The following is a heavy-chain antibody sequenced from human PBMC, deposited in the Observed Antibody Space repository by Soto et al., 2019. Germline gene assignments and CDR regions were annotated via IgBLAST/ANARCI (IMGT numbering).Heavy chain of an antibody. V-gene: IGHV3-74*01. CDR2: INTDGSVT. D-gene: IGHD3-22*01. CDR1: GFTFSNIW. Sequence: GGSLRLSCAGSGFTFSNIWMHWVRQAPGKGLVWVARINTDGSVTSHADSVKGRFTISRDNSKNTVYLEMNNLRAEDTAMYYCAKGGSGNYLTYYYYYGMDVWGQGTTVTVSS. CDR3: AKGGSGNYLTYYYYYGMDV. J-gene: IGHJ6*02.